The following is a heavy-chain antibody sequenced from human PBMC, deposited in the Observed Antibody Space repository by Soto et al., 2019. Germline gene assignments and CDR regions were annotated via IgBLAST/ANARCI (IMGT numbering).Heavy chain of an antibody. CDR1: GLTFSSYA. Sequence: PGGSLRLSCAASGLTFSSYAMNWVRQAPGKGLEWLSAISGSGGSTYYADSVKGRFTISRDNSRNTVYLQMNSLRAEDTAVYYCAKVPGSRISLLRGVLGAYDIWGQGTMVTVSS. D-gene: IGHD3-10*01. J-gene: IGHJ3*02. CDR2: ISGSGGST. V-gene: IGHV3-23*01. CDR3: AKVPGSRISLLRGVLGAYDI.